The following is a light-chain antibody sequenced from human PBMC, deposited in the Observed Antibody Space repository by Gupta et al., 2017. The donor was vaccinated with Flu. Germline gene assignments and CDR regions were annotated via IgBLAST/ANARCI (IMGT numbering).Light chain of an antibody. CDR1: RGINTS. Sequence: AVLRSLSPKARGTRTCRVSRGINTSFHWYQQKPAQSPKRLLKYGSQRGSAVPSRFSGSGAGADVTLIINSVVAEDAAAYYCCQGNCLPQTFGQGTKVEIK. CDR3: CQGNCLPQT. J-gene: IGKJ1*01. V-gene: IGKV6D-21*02. CDR2: YGS.